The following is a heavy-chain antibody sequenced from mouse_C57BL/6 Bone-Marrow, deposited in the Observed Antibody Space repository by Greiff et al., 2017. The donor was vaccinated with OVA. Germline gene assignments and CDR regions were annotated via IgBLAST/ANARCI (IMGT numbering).Heavy chain of an antibody. D-gene: IGHD1-1*01. V-gene: IGHV1-81*01. J-gene: IGHJ2*01. CDR2: IYPRSGIT. CDR3: ASYSCRSSLFDY. Sequence: QVHVQQSGAELARPGASVKLSCKASGYTFTSSGISWLKQRTGQGLEWIGEIYPRSGITSYNEKFKGKATLTADKSSSTAYMELRSLTSEDSAVDVCASYSCRSSLFDYWGRRTTLTVSA. CDR1: GYTFTSSG.